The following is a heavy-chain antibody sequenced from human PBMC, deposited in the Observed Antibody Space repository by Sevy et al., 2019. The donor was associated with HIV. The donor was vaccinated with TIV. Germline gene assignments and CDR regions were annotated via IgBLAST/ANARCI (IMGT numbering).Heavy chain of an antibody. Sequence: GGSLRLSCAASGFTFSSYSMNWVRHAPGKGLEWVSYISSSSSTIYYADSVKGRFTISKDNPKNSLYLQMNSLRAEDTAVDYCARVGIVVGGAFDIWGQGTMVTVSS. J-gene: IGHJ3*02. CDR1: GFTFSSYS. D-gene: IGHD2-15*01. V-gene: IGHV3-48*01. CDR3: ARVGIVVGGAFDI. CDR2: ISSSSSTI.